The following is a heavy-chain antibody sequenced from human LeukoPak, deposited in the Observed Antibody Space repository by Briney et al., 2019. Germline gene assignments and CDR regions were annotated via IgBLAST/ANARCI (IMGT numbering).Heavy chain of an antibody. CDR1: GFTFSSYA. CDR3: ASAGYSSFFYFDY. V-gene: IGHV3-30-3*01. Sequence: GGSLRLSCAASGFTFSSYAMHWVRQAPGKGLEWVAVISYDGSNKYYADSVKGRFTIPRDNSKNTLYLQMNSLRAEDTAAYYCASAGYSSFFYFDYWGQGTLVTVSS. J-gene: IGHJ4*02. CDR2: ISYDGSNK. D-gene: IGHD5-18*01.